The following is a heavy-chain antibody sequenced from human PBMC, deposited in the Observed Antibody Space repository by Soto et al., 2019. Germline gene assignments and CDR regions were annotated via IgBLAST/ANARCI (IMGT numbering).Heavy chain of an antibody. CDR2: ISAYNGNT. D-gene: IGHD6-6*01. CDR3: ASFSIAATDPFGRDV. J-gene: IGHJ6*02. V-gene: IGHV1-18*01. Sequence: QVQLVQSGAEVKKPGASVKVSCKASGYTFTSYGISWVRQAPGQGLAWMGWISAYNGNTNYAQKLQGRVTMTTDTSTGTDDMELRSCRSADADFYYCASFSIAATDPFGRDVWGQGTTVTASS. CDR1: GYTFTSYG.